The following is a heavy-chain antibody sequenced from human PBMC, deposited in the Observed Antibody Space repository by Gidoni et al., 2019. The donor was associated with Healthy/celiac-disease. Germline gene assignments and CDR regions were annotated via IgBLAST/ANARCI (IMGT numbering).Heavy chain of an antibody. Sequence: QVQLVESGGGVVQPGRSLRLSCAASGFTFSSYGMHWVRQAPGKGLEWVAVIWYDGSNKYYADSVKGGVTISRDNSKNTLYLQMNSLRAEDTAVYYCARGGYCSGGSCYKGYNWFDPWGQGTLVTVSS. J-gene: IGHJ5*02. CDR3: ARGGYCSGGSCYKGYNWFDP. CDR2: IWYDGSNK. CDR1: GFTFSSYG. D-gene: IGHD2-15*01. V-gene: IGHV3-33*01.